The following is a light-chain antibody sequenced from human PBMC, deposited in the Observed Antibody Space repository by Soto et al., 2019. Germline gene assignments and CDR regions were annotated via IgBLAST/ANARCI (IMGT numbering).Light chain of an antibody. J-gene: IGKJ3*01. V-gene: IGKV1-39*01. CDR3: QQSYSTLAFT. Sequence: DIQMTQSPSSLSASVGDRVTITCRASQSISRYLHWYQQKPGKAPKLLIYSASSLQSGVPSRFSGSGSGTDFTLTISSLQPEDFATYYCQQSYSTLAFTFGPGTTVDIK. CDR1: QSISRY. CDR2: SAS.